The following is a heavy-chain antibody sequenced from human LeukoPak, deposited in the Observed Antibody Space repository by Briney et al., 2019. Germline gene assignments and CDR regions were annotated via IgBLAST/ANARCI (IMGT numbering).Heavy chain of an antibody. D-gene: IGHD2-21*02. V-gene: IGHV3-23*01. CDR1: GFTFSTSA. J-gene: IGHJ4*02. Sequence: GGSLRLSCVVSGFTFSTSAMSWVRQAPGKGLEWVSGISESGGSTYYADSVKGRFTISRDNAKNSLYLQMNSLRDEDTAVYYCARDKYAHIAVVTANDYWGQGTLVTVSS. CDR2: ISESGGST. CDR3: ARDKYAHIAVVTANDY.